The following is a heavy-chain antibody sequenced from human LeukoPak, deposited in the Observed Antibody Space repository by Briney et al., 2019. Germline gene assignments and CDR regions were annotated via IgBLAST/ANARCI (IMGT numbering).Heavy chain of an antibody. CDR1: GYTFTSYG. J-gene: IGHJ6*02. V-gene: IGHV1-18*01. D-gene: IGHD3-9*01. CDR2: ISAYSGNT. Sequence: ASVNVSCKASGYTFTSYGISWVRQAPGQGLEWMVWISAYSGNTNYAQKLQGRVTMTTDTSTSTAYMELRSLRSDDTAVYYCARVKYDILTGLYYYYGMDVWGQGTTVTVSS. CDR3: ARVKYDILTGLYYYYGMDV.